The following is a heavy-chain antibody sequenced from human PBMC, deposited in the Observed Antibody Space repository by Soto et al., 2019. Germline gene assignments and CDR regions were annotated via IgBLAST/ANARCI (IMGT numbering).Heavy chain of an antibody. Sequence: SETLSLTCSFSCGSSSSGGYYWSWIRQHPGKGLEWIGDIYYSGSTSYNPSLKSRVTISVDTSKDQFSLKLSSVTAADTAVYYCARGYCSSTSCFDPRGQGTLVTVSS. CDR2: IYYSGST. D-gene: IGHD2-2*01. CDR1: CGSSSSGGYY. V-gene: IGHV4-31*03. J-gene: IGHJ5*02. CDR3: ARGYCSSTSCFDP.